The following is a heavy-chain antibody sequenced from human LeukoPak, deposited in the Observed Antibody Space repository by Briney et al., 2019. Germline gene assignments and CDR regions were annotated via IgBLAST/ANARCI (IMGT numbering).Heavy chain of an antibody. J-gene: IGHJ4*02. CDR1: GGSISSGDYY. Sequence: SQTLSLTCTVSGGSISSGDYYWSWIRQPPGKGREWIGYIYYTGSTYYNPSLKSRVTISVDTSKNQFSLKLSSVTAADTAVYYCARAGRGYSHGYVDYWGQGTLVTVSS. CDR3: ARAGRGYSHGYVDY. V-gene: IGHV4-30-4*08. CDR2: IYYTGST. D-gene: IGHD5-18*01.